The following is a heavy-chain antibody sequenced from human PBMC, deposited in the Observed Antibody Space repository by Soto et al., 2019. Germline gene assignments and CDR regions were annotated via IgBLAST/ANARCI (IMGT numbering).Heavy chain of an antibody. J-gene: IGHJ4*02. CDR2: IYHSGST. Sequence: QVQLQESGPGLVKPSGTLSLTCAVSSGSISSSNWWSWVRQPPGKGLEWIGEIYHSGSTNYNPYLMSRVTISVDKSKNQFSLKLSSVTAADTAVYYCARDGAACGGSCYYFDYWGQGTLVTVSS. CDR3: ARDGAACGGSCYYFDY. CDR1: SGSISSSNW. D-gene: IGHD2-15*01. V-gene: IGHV4-4*02.